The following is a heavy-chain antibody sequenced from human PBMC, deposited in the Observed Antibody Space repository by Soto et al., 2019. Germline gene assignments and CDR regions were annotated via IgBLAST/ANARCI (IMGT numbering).Heavy chain of an antibody. CDR1: GASVSGPTYY. Sequence: LSLTCTVSGASVSGPTYYWNWIRQPPGKGLEWIGYIYYSGSTNCNPSLKSRVTISVDTSKNQFSLKLSSVTAADTAVYFCARRVVTVAATGGMDVWGQGTTVTVSS. J-gene: IGHJ6*02. CDR3: ARRVVTVAATGGMDV. V-gene: IGHV4-61*01. CDR2: IYYSGST. D-gene: IGHD2-15*01.